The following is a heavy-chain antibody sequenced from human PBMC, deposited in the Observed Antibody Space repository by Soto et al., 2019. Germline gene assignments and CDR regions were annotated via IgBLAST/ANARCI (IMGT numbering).Heavy chain of an antibody. J-gene: IGHJ5*02. D-gene: IGHD3-22*01. Sequence: QVQLQESGPGLVKPSQTLSLTCTVSGGSISSGDYYWSWIRQPPGKGLEWVGYIYYSGSTYSNPALKSRVTMSVDTSKSQFSLKLSSVTAADTAVYYCARSYDSSGYYVDWFDPWGQGTLVTVSS. CDR1: GGSISSGDYY. CDR3: ARSYDSSGYYVDWFDP. CDR2: IYYSGST. V-gene: IGHV4-30-4*01.